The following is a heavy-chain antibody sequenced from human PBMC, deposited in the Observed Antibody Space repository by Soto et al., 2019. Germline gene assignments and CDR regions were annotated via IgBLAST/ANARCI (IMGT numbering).Heavy chain of an antibody. D-gene: IGHD6-13*01. Sequence: QVQLVESGGGVVQPGRSLRLSCAASGFTFSSYGMHWVRQAPGKGLEWVAVIWYDGSNKYYADSVKGRFTISRDNSKNTLYLQMNSLRAEDTAVYYCARGVSSRRSTGLSPRYPLDYWGQGTLVTVSS. CDR1: GFTFSSYG. CDR2: IWYDGSNK. CDR3: ARGVSSRRSTGLSPRYPLDY. V-gene: IGHV3-33*01. J-gene: IGHJ4*02.